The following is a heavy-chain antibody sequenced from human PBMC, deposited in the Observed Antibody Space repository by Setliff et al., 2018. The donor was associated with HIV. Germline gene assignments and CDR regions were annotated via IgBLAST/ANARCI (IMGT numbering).Heavy chain of an antibody. D-gene: IGHD6-19*01. CDR3: AREEKLSAVAGTMYYYYAMDV. J-gene: IGHJ6*02. V-gene: IGHV4-61*02. CDR1: GGSIRSDSYY. Sequence: SETLSLTCTVSGGSIRSDSYYWTWIRQPAGEGLEWIGRIYSSGNTNYNPSLESRVTISVDTSKYQFSLKLSSVTAADTAVYYCAREEKLSAVAGTMYYYYAMDVWGQGTTVTVSS. CDR2: IYSSGNT.